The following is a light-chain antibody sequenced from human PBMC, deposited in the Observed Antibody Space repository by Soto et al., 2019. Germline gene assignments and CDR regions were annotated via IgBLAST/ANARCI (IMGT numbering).Light chain of an antibody. CDR3: QQYVGSPPMYT. V-gene: IGKV3-20*01. CDR1: QSVSSSS. CDR2: AAS. Sequence: EIVLTQSPGTLSLSPGERATLSCRASQSVSSSSLAWYQQKPGQAPRLLIYAASKRASGIPGRFSGSGSGTDFTLTISRVEPEDFAVYYCQQYVGSPPMYTFGQGTKLEIK. J-gene: IGKJ2*01.